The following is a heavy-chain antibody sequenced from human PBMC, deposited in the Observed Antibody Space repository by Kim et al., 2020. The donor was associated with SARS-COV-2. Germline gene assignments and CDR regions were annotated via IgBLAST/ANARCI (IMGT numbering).Heavy chain of an antibody. CDR2: ISSSSSYI. J-gene: IGHJ3*02. CDR3: ARDGVWNYFNAFDI. D-gene: IGHD1-7*01. V-gene: IGHV3-21*01. CDR1: GFTFSSYS. Sequence: GGSLRLSCAASGFTFSSYSMNWVRQAPGKGLEWVSSISSSSSYIYYADSVKGRFTISRDNAKNSLYLQMNSLRAEDTAVYYCARDGVWNYFNAFDIWGQGTMVTVSS.